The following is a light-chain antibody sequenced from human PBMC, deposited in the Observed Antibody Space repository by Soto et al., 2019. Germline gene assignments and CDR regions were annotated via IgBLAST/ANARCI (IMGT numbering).Light chain of an antibody. Sequence: QSVLTQSPSASASLGASVKLTCTLSSGHSSYAIAWHQQQPEKGPRYLMKLNSDGSHRKGDGIPDRFSGSSSGAERYLTISSLQSEDEADYYCQTWDTGILHGVFGGGTKLTVL. V-gene: IGLV4-69*01. CDR3: QTWDTGILHGV. CDR2: LNSDGSH. CDR1: SGHSSYA. J-gene: IGLJ3*02.